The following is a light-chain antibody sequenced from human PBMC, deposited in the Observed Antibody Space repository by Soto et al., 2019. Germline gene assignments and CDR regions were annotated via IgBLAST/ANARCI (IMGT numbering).Light chain of an antibody. J-gene: IGKJ2*01. Sequence: IQMTQSPSSLSASVGDRVTITCRASQSISSYLNWYQQKPGKAPKLLIYAASSLHSGVPSRFSGSGSGTDFTLIISSLQPEDFATYYCQQSYSTLGTFGQGTKLEIK. CDR1: QSISSY. CDR3: QQSYSTLGT. V-gene: IGKV1-39*01. CDR2: AAS.